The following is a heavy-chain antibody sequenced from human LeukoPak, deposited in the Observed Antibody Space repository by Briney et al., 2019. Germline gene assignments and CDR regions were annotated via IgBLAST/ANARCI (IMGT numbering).Heavy chain of an antibody. J-gene: IGHJ4*02. CDR3: ARDPIWSGSDY. CDR1: GFTFDDYG. Sequence: GGSLRLSCAASGFTFDDYGMSWVRQAPGKGLEWVSGINWNGGSTGYADSVKGRFTVSRDNAKNSLYLQVNSLRAEDTALYYCARDPIWSGSDYWGQGTLVTVSS. V-gene: IGHV3-20*04. D-gene: IGHD3-3*01. CDR2: INWNGGST.